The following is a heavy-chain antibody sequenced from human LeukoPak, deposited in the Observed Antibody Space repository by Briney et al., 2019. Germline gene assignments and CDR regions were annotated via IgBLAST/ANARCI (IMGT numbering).Heavy chain of an antibody. CDR3: ARDPSEILWFGESYFDY. J-gene: IGHJ4*02. CDR1: GYTFTSYY. D-gene: IGHD3-10*01. Sequence: GPSVKVSCKASGYTFTSYYMHWVRQAPGQALEWMGIIHPSGGSTSYAQKFQGRVTMTRDTSTSTVYMELSSLRSEDTAVYFCARDPSEILWFGESYFDYWGQGTLVTVSS. V-gene: IGHV1-46*01. CDR2: IHPSGGST.